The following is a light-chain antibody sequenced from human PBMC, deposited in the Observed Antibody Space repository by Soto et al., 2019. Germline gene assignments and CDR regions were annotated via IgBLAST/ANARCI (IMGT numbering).Light chain of an antibody. J-gene: IGKJ1*01. CDR1: QSVSNRD. CDR2: GAS. V-gene: IGKV3-20*01. Sequence: EIVLTQSAGNLFLWPGEGVSLXCRASQSVSNRDAAWYQQKPGQAPMLLIYGASSRDTGIPDRFSGSGYGTDFTLTISRLEPEDFAVYYCQQHGTTFGQGTKVDIK. CDR3: QQHGTT.